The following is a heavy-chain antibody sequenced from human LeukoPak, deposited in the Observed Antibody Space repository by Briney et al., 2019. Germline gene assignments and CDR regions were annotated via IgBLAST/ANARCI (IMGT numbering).Heavy chain of an antibody. Sequence: PGGSLRLSCAASGFTFSSYGMHWVRQAPGKGLEWVAVISYDGSNKYYADSVKGRFTISRDNSKNTLYLQMNSLRAEDTAVYYCAKDLERSGSYWALDYWGQGTLVTVSS. CDR3: AKDLERSGSYWALDY. CDR1: GFTFSSYG. V-gene: IGHV3-30*18. CDR2: ISYDGSNK. J-gene: IGHJ4*02. D-gene: IGHD1-26*01.